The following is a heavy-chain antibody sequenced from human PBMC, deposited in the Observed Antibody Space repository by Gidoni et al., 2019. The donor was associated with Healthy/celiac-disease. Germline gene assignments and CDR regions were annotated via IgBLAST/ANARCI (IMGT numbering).Heavy chain of an antibody. CDR1: GGTFSSYA. CDR2: IIPILGIA. V-gene: IGHV1-69*04. J-gene: IGHJ4*02. D-gene: IGHD3-22*01. Sequence: QVQLVQSGAEVKKPGSSVKVSCKASGGTFSSYAISWVRQAPGQGLEWMGRIIPILGIANYAQKFQGRVTITADKSTSTAYMELSSLRSEDTAVYYCASGMNYYDPPADYWGQGTLVTVSS. CDR3: ASGMNYYDPPADY.